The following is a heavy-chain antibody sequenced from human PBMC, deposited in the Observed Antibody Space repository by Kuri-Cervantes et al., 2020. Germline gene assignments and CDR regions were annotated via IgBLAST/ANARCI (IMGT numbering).Heavy chain of an antibody. CDR3: AKDRKPGGYYYYGMDV. D-gene: IGHD3-10*01. CDR2: ISYDGSNK. Sequence: GESLKISCAASGFTFSSYGMHWVRQAPGEGLEWVAVISYDGSNKYYADSVKGRFTISRDNSKNTLYLQMNSLRAEDTAVYYCAKDRKPGGYYYYGMDVWGQGTTVTVSS. J-gene: IGHJ6*02. CDR1: GFTFSSYG. V-gene: IGHV3-30*18.